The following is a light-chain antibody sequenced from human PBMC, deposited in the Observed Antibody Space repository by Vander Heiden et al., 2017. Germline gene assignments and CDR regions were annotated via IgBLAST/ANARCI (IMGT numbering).Light chain of an antibody. CDR3: QQYDNLPLT. Sequence: DIPMTPSPSSLSASTGDRVTLTCQASQDISNYSNWYQQKPGKAPKLLIYDASNLETGVPSRFSGSGSGTDITFTISSLQPEDIATYYCQQYDNLPLTFGGGTKVEIK. J-gene: IGKJ4*01. CDR2: DAS. CDR1: QDISNY. V-gene: IGKV1-33*01.